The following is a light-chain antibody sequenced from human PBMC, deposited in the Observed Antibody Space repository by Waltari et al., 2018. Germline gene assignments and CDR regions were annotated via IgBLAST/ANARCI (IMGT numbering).Light chain of an antibody. CDR2: WAS. V-gene: IGKV4-1*01. CDR1: QCVLYSSNNKNY. J-gene: IGKJ1*01. Sequence: DIVMTQSPDSLAVSLGERATINCKSSQCVLYSSNNKNYLAWYQQKPGHPPKLLIYWASTRESGVPDRFSGSGSGTDFTLTISSLQAEDVAVYYCQQYYSTPPTFGQGTKVEIK. CDR3: QQYYSTPPT.